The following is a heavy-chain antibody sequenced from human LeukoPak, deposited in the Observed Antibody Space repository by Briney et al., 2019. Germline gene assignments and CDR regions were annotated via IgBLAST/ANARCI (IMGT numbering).Heavy chain of an antibody. J-gene: IGHJ4*02. V-gene: IGHV3-48*03. CDR2: ISSSGSTI. Sequence: PGGSLRLSCAASGFTFSSYEMNWVRQAPGKGLEWVSYISSSGSTIYYADSVKGRFSISRDNAKNSLYLQMYSLRAEDTAVYYCARASAVAGSFDYWGQGTLVTVSS. D-gene: IGHD6-19*01. CDR3: ARASAVAGSFDY. CDR1: GFTFSSYE.